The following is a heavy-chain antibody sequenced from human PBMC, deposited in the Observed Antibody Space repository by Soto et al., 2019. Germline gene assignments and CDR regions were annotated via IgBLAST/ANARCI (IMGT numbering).Heavy chain of an antibody. Sequence: QVQLVESGGGMVQPGRSLRLSCAASRFSFSSYAMHWVRQAPDKGLEWVAVISYDGSNKNYADSVKGRFTISRDNSKKTLSLQMNSLRAEDTAVYYCAKEVERSPDYWGQGTLVTVSS. CDR2: ISYDGSNK. CDR1: RFSFSSYA. J-gene: IGHJ4*02. CDR3: AKEVERSPDY. D-gene: IGHD1-1*01. V-gene: IGHV3-30-3*01.